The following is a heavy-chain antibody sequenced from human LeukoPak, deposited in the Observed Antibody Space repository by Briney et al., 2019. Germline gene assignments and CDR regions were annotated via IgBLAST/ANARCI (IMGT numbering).Heavy chain of an antibody. D-gene: IGHD6-19*01. J-gene: IGHJ4*02. Sequence: SETLSLICAVNGGSFSGHYWSWIRQPPGKGLEWIGEINHSGSTNYNPSLKSRVTISVDTSKNQFSLKLSSVTAADTAVYYCARGLPDGSPGAAVAGTYFDYWGQGTLVTVSS. CDR3: ARGLPDGSPGAAVAGTYFDY. CDR2: INHSGST. CDR1: GGSFSGHY. V-gene: IGHV4-34*01.